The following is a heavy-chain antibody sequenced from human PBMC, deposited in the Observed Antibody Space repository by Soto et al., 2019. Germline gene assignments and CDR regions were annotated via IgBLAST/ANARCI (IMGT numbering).Heavy chain of an antibody. V-gene: IGHV4-34*01. CDR1: GGSFSGYY. CDR2: INHSGST. J-gene: IGHJ6*02. D-gene: IGHD3-9*01. CDR3: ARGGGGILRYFDWLLPSYGMDV. Sequence: SETLSLTCAVCGGSFSGYYWSWIRQPPGKGLEWIGEINHSGSTNYNPSLKSRVTISVDTSKNQFSLKLSSVTAADTAVYYCARGGGGILRYFDWLLPSYGMDVWGQGTTVTVSS.